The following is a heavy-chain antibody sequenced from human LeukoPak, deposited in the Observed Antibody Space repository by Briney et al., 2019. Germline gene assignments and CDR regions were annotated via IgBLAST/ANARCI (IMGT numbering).Heavy chain of an antibody. CDR1: GGTLRTHI. J-gene: IGHJ5*02. D-gene: IGHD1-1*01. Sequence: SVKVSCKTSGGTLRTHIFSWVRQAPGQGLEWMGRITPIIETTNYAQRFQGRVTITADPYTGTVYMEMSNLRSDDTAIYYRTRVNLRGNKYNWFDPWGQGTPVTVSS. CDR3: TRVNLRGNKYNWFDP. V-gene: IGHV1-69*08. CDR2: ITPIIETT.